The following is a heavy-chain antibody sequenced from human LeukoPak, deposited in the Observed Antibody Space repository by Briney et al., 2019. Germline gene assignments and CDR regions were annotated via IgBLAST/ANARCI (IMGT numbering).Heavy chain of an antibody. CDR3: ARGRLQVAVAGLFDY. V-gene: IGHV1-18*01. CDR2: ISAYNGNT. CDR1: GYTFTSYG. J-gene: IGHJ4*02. D-gene: IGHD6-19*01. Sequence: GASVKVSCKASGYTFTSYGISWVRQAPGQGLEWMGWISAYNGNTNYAQKLQGRVTMTTDTSTSTAYMELSSLRSEDTAVYYCARGRLQVAVAGLFDYWGQGTLVTVSS.